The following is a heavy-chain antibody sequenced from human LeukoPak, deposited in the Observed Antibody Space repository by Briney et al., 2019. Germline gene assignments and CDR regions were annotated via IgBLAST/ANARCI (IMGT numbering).Heavy chain of an antibody. Sequence: GGSLRLSCAASGFTFSSYGMHWVRQAPGKGLEWVAVIWYDGSNKYYADSVKGRFTIFRDNSKNTLYLQMNSLRAEDTAVYYCATATTSGWLLEWGQGTLVTVSS. V-gene: IGHV3-33*01. J-gene: IGHJ4*02. CDR1: GFTFSSYG. D-gene: IGHD6-19*01. CDR3: ATATTSGWLLE. CDR2: IWYDGSNK.